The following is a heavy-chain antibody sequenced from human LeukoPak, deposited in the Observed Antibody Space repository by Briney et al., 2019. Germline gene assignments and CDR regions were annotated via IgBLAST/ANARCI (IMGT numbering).Heavy chain of an antibody. Sequence: ASVKVSCKVSGYTLTELSMHWVRQAPGKGLEWMGGFDPEDGETIYAQKFQGRVTMTEDTSTDTAYMELSSLRSEDTAVYYCATLQWRGLYNWFDPWGQGTLVTVSS. CDR3: ATLQWRGLYNWFDP. V-gene: IGHV1-24*01. CDR2: FDPEDGET. CDR1: GYTLTELS. D-gene: IGHD6-19*01. J-gene: IGHJ5*02.